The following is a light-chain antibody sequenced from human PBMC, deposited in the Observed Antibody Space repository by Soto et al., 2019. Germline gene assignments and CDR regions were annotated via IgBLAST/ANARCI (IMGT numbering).Light chain of an antibody. V-gene: IGKV1-5*03. J-gene: IGKJ1*01. CDR2: KAS. CDR1: QRISSW. CDR3: QQYVNYPWT. Sequence: DIPMTQSPSTLSAYVGDRVTITCRASQRISSWLAWYQLKPGKAPKLLIYKASTLESGVPSRFSGSGSGTEFTLTISSLQHDDFATYYCQQYVNYPWTFGPGTKVEVK.